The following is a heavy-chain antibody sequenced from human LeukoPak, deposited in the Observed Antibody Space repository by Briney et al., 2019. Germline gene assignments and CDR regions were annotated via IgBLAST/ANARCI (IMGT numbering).Heavy chain of an antibody. J-gene: IGHJ4*02. V-gene: IGHV3-23*01. CDR3: ANLVNWNDGVDY. Sequence: GGSLRLSCAASGFTFSSYWMHWVRQAPGKGLVWVSVITASGDGTNYADSVKGRFTISRDNSKNTLYLQMNSLRVADTAVYYCANLVNWNDGVDYWGQGTPVTVSS. CDR2: ITASGDGT. CDR1: GFTFSSYW. D-gene: IGHD1-20*01.